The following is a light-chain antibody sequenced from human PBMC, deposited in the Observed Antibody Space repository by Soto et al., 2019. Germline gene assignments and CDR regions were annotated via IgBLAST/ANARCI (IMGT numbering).Light chain of an antibody. CDR1: QSVTNW. J-gene: IGKJ2*01. V-gene: IGKV1-5*01. CDR2: DAS. Sequence: DIQMTQSPSTLSASVGDRVTITCRASQSVTNWLAWYQQKPGKAPNRLIYDASRLQSGIPSRFSGSGSGTEFTLPISSRQTDDFATYYCQQYTTYPYTFGQGTKLEIK. CDR3: QQYTTYPYT.